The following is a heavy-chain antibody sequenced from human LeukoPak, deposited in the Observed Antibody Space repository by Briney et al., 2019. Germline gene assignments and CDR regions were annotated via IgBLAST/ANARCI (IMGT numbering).Heavy chain of an antibody. CDR3: ARVGDYGDYVPDY. V-gene: IGHV4-39*07. D-gene: IGHD4-17*01. J-gene: IGHJ4*02. CDR1: GGSISSGGYY. CDR2: INHSGST. Sequence: SETLSLTCTVSGGSISSGGYYWSWIRQPPGKGLEWIGEINHSGSTNYNPSLKSRVTISVDTSKNQFSLKLSSVTAADTAVYYCARVGDYGDYVPDYWGQGTLVTVSS.